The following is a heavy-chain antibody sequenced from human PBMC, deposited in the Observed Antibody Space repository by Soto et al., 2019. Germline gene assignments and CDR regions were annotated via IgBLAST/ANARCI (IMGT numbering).Heavy chain of an antibody. Sequence: GESLKISCKASGYSFTSYWIGWVRQMPGKGLEWMGLIYPGDSDARYSPSFQGQVTISADKSISTAYLQWNSLRASDTAMYYCARHKNDIFTVYSDLDYWGQGTLVTFSS. CDR1: GYSFTSYW. D-gene: IGHD3-9*01. V-gene: IGHV5-51*01. CDR3: ARHKNDIFTVYSDLDY. CDR2: IYPGDSDA. J-gene: IGHJ4*02.